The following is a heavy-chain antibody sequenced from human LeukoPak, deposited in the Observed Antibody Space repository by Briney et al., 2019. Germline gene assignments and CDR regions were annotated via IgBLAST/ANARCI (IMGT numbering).Heavy chain of an antibody. CDR3: ARDRSELRYFDY. CDR2: IYYDGGNK. J-gene: IGHJ4*02. D-gene: IGHD1-14*01. V-gene: IGHV3-33*01. CDR1: GFTFRNFG. Sequence: GRSLRLSCAASGFTFRNFGMHWVRQAPGKGLEWVAVIYYDGGNKYYMDSVKGRFTISRDNSKNTLYLQMNSLRAEDTAVYYCARDRSELRYFDYWGQGTLVTVSS.